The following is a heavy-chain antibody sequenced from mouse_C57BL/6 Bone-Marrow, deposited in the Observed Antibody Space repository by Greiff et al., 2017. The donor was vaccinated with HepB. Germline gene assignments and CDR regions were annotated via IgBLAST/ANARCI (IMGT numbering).Heavy chain of an antibody. CDR1: GFSLTSYG. Sequence: VQLQQSGPGLVQPSQSLSITCTVSGFSLTSYGVHWVRQPPGKGLEWLGVIWSGGSTDYNAAFISRLSISKDNSKSQVFFKMNSLQADDTAIYYCAKPLIYYGYDGAYCGQGTLVTVSA. CDR3: AKPLIYYGYDGAY. CDR2: IWSGGST. V-gene: IGHV2-4*01. J-gene: IGHJ3*01. D-gene: IGHD2-2*01.